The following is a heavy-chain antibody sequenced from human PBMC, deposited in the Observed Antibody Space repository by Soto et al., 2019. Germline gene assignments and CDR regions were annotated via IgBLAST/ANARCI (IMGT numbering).Heavy chain of an antibody. Sequence: SGTLSLTCAVYGGSFIGYYWRWIRQPPGKGLDWIGEINHSGSTNYNPSLKSRVTISVDTSKNQFSLKLSSVTAADTAVYYCARDYGGNSGYDYWGQGTLVTVSS. V-gene: IGHV4-34*01. CDR2: INHSGST. J-gene: IGHJ4*02. D-gene: IGHD4-17*01. CDR3: ARDYGGNSGYDY. CDR1: GGSFIGYY.